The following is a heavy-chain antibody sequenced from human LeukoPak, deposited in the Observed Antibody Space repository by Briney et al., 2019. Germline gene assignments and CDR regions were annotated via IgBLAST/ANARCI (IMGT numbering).Heavy chain of an antibody. D-gene: IGHD6-13*01. V-gene: IGHV1-8*03. J-gene: IGHJ5*02. CDR1: GYTFTSYD. CDR3: AKSRLAAAQNWFDP. Sequence: ASVKVSCKASGYTFTSYDINWVRQATGQGLEWMGWMNPNSGNTGYAQKFQGRVTITRNTSISTAYMELSSLRSEDTAVYYCAKSRLAAAQNWFDPWGQGTLVTVSS. CDR2: MNPNSGNT.